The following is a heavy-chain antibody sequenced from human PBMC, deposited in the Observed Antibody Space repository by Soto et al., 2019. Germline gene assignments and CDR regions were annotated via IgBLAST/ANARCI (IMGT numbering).Heavy chain of an antibody. J-gene: IGHJ5*02. V-gene: IGHV4-38-2*02. CDR1: GYSISSGYH. CDR2: VHYSGNT. CDR3: ARQDRVVAEGRWFDP. D-gene: IGHD2-15*01. Sequence: ETLCLTCTVSGYSISSGYHWSCIRQPPGKGLEWLGSVHYSGNTYYNPSLKSRLTISVDKSKNQFSLNLSSVTAADTAVYYCARQDRVVAEGRWFDPWGQGTLVTVSS.